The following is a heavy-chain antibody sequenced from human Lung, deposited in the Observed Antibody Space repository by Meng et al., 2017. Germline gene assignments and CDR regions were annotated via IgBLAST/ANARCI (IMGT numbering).Heavy chain of an antibody. CDR3: VRERNRLLDP. D-gene: IGHD3-3*01. CDR1: GVSFSSGGYY. J-gene: IGHJ5*02. V-gene: IGHV4-31*03. Sequence: QVQLQESGPGLEKPSQTLSLTCTVSGVSFSSGGYYWGWIRQHPGRGLEWIGYIYYSGSTFYNPAFKSRVTISVDTSKNQFSLNLNSVSAADTAVYYCVRERNRLLDPWGQGTLVTVSS. CDR2: IYYSGST.